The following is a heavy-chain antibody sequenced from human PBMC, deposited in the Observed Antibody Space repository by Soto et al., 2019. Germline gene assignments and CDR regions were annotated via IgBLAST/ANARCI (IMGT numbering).Heavy chain of an antibody. J-gene: IGHJ4*02. Sequence: SETLSLTCAVSGGSISSGGYSWSWIRQPPGKGLEWIGYIYHSGSTYYNPSLKSRVTISVDRSKNQFSLKLSSVTAADTAVYYCARELGRTLDYWGQGTLVTVSS. CDR1: GGSISSGGYS. CDR2: IYHSGST. V-gene: IGHV4-30-2*01. CDR3: ARELGRTLDY.